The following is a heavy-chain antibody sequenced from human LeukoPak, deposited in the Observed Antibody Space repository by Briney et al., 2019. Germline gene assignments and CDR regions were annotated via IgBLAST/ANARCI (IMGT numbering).Heavy chain of an antibody. J-gene: IGHJ5*01. CDR3: ARAYSSSWYDF. CDR2: ISSSGSGGST. Sequence: PGGSLRLSCAASGFTFSSYAMSWVRQAPGKGLEWDSGISSSGSGGSTYYADSVKGRFTISRDNSKNTLYLQINSVRAEDTAVYYCARAYSSSWYDFWGQGTLVTVSS. D-gene: IGHD6-13*01. CDR1: GFTFSSYA. V-gene: IGHV3-23*01.